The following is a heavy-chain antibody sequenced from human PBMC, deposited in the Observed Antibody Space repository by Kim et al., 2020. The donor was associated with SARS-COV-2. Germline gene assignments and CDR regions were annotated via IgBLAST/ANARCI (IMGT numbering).Heavy chain of an antibody. Sequence: GGSLRLSCAASGFTFSAHALHWVRQAPGKGLEWVAHIAYDGSHISYPDSVKGRFIISSDNTKYTLFLQMNSLRPEDTAVYYCLAEICSRSFDHWGQGTLVTVSS. D-gene: IGHD3-10*02. CDR1: GFTFSAHA. J-gene: IGHJ4*02. V-gene: IGHV3-30*04. CDR3: LAEICSRSFDH. CDR2: IAYDGSHI.